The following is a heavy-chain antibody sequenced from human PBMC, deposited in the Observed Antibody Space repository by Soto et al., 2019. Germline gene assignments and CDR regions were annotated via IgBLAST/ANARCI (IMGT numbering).Heavy chain of an antibody. CDR1: GYSFTSYW. V-gene: IGHV5-10-1*01. CDR3: ARAPKYSSGWYSNDY. Sequence: PGESLKISCKGSGYSFTSYWISWVRQMPGKGLEWMGRIDPSDSYTNYSPSFQGHVTISADKSISTAYLQWSSLKASDTAVYYCARAPKYSSGWYSNDYWGQGTLVTVSS. J-gene: IGHJ4*02. D-gene: IGHD6-19*01. CDR2: IDPSDSYT.